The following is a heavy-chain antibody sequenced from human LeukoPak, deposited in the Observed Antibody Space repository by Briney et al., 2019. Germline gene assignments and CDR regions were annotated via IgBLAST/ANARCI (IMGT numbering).Heavy chain of an antibody. Sequence: GGSLRLSCAASGFTFSSYSMNGVRQAPGKGLEWVSSIGSSSSYIYYADSVKGRFTISRDNAKNSLYLQMNSLRAEDTAVYYWARTIAAAGTLDFDYWGQGTLVTVSS. J-gene: IGHJ4*02. CDR2: IGSSSSYI. CDR1: GFTFSSYS. V-gene: IGHV3-21*01. D-gene: IGHD6-13*01. CDR3: ARTIAAAGTLDFDY.